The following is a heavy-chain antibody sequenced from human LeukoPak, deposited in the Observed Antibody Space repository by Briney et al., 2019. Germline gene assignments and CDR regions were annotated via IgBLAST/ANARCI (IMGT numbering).Heavy chain of an antibody. Sequence: GGSLRLSCAASGFTFSSYGMHWVRQAPGKGLEWVAFIRYDGSNKYYADSVKGRFTISRDNSKNTLYLQMNSLRAEDSALYYCARDYVWGSHEPDYWGQGTLVTVSS. D-gene: IGHD3-16*01. J-gene: IGHJ4*02. CDR3: ARDYVWGSHEPDY. CDR2: IRYDGSNK. CDR1: GFTFSSYG. V-gene: IGHV3-30*02.